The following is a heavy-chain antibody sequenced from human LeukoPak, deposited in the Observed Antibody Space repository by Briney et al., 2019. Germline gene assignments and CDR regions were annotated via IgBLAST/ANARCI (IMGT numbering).Heavy chain of an antibody. D-gene: IGHD4-23*01. V-gene: IGHV4-38-2*01. CDR1: DYSITGGYY. J-gene: IGHJ4*02. CDR3: ARLSPSDYGGNFDY. CDR2: VFHSGNT. Sequence: AETLSLTCAVSDYSITGGYYWGWIRQSPGKGLEWVGIVFHSGNTYYNPSLKSRVTISIDMSKKQFSLELSSVTAADTAVYYCARLSPSDYGGNFDYWGQGILVTVSS.